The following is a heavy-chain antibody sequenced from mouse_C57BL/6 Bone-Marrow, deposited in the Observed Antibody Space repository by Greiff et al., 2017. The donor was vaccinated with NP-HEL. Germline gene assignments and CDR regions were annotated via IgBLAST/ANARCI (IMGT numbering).Heavy chain of an antibody. CDR2: INPSNGGT. D-gene: IGHD2-3*01. Sequence: QVQLKESGTELVKPGASVKLSCKASGYTFTSYWMHWVKQRPGQGLEWIGNINPSNGGTNYNEKFKSKATLTVDKSSSTAYMQLSSLTSEDSAVYYCARDGYYLAWFAYWGQGTLVTVSA. V-gene: IGHV1-53*01. CDR3: ARDGYYLAWFAY. CDR1: GYTFTSYW. J-gene: IGHJ3*01.